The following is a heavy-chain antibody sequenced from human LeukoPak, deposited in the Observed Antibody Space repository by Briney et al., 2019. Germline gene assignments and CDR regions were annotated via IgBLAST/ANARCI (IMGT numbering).Heavy chain of an antibody. CDR3: AGSIVGAESFMDV. Sequence: ASVKVSCKASGYTFTSYYMHWVRQTPGQGLEWMGIINPSGGSTSYAQKFQGRVTMTRDTSTSTVYMELSSLRFENTAVYYCAGSIVGAESFMDVWGQGTTVTVSS. CDR1: GYTFTSYY. D-gene: IGHD1-26*01. CDR2: INPSGGST. J-gene: IGHJ6*02. V-gene: IGHV1-46*01.